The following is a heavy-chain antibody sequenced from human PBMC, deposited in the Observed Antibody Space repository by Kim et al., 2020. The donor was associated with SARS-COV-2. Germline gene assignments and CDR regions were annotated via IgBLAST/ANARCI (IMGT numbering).Heavy chain of an antibody. V-gene: IGHV4-31*03. D-gene: IGHD2-21*01. Sequence: SETLSLTCTVSGGSISSAGDYWTWIRQLPGKDLQWIGYIYHTGNTYYNASLQSRAIISIDTSKNQFSLELTSVTAADTAVYYCARRSAGSYFGYWGQGALVTVSS. J-gene: IGHJ4*02. CDR2: IYHTGNT. CDR3: ARRSAGSYFGY. CDR1: GGSISSAGDY.